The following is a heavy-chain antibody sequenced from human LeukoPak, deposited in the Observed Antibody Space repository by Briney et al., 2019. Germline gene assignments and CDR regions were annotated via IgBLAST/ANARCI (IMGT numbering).Heavy chain of an antibody. CDR1: GFTVTSNY. V-gene: IGHV3-66*02. Sequence: GESLRLSCALSGFTVTSNYMSWVRQAPGKGLEWVSVIYAGGSTYYGDSVKGRFTISRDNSKNTLHLQMNSLRPEDTAVYYCAKGGGAYCGGDCYRNFDYWGQGALVTVAS. J-gene: IGHJ4*02. CDR3: AKGGGAYCGGDCYRNFDY. D-gene: IGHD2-21*02. CDR2: IYAGGST.